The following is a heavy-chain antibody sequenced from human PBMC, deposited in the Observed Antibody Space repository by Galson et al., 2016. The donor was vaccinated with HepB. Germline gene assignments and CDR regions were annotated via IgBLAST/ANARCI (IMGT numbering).Heavy chain of an antibody. CDR1: GGSISTYY. CDR2: IYYSGST. V-gene: IGHV4-59*12. CDR3: ARGDNPDYGDYASAYYYMDV. D-gene: IGHD4-17*01. Sequence: SETLSLTCTVSGGSISTYYWSWIRQPPGKGLEWIGYIYYSGSTNYNPSLKSRVTISVDTSKNQFSLKLGSVTAADTAVYYCARGDNPDYGDYASAYYYMDVWGKGTTVTVSS. J-gene: IGHJ6*03.